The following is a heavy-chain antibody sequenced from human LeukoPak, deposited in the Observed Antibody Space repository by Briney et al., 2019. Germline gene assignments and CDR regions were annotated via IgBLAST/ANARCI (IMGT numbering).Heavy chain of an antibody. J-gene: IGHJ5*02. Sequence: PSETLSLTYAVYGGSFSGYYWSWIRQPPGKGLEWIGEINHSGSTNYNPSLKSRFTISVDTSKNQFSLKLSSVTAADTAVYYCARGQRLYDFWSGYYTYSDYNWFDPWGQGTLVTVSS. D-gene: IGHD3-3*01. CDR2: INHSGST. V-gene: IGHV4-34*01. CDR1: GGSFSGYY. CDR3: ARGQRLYDFWSGYYTYSDYNWFDP.